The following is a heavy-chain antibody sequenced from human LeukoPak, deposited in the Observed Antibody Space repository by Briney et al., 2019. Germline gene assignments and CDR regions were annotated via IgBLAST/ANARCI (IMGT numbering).Heavy chain of an antibody. J-gene: IGHJ4*02. D-gene: IGHD4-17*01. CDR3: ARLFSVPPFTVTTGY. V-gene: IGHV4-4*07. CDR1: GGSISSYY. CDR2: IYTSGST. Sequence: SETLSLTCTVSGGSISSYYWSWIRQPAGKGLEWIGRIYTSGSTNYNPSLKSRVTMSVDTSKNQFSLKLSSVTAADTAVYYCARLFSVPPFTVTTGYWGQGTLVTVSS.